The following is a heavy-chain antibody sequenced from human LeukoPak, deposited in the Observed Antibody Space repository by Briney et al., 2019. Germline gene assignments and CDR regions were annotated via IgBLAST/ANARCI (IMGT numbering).Heavy chain of an antibody. V-gene: IGHV1-18*01. CDR2: ISAYNGNT. J-gene: IGHJ4*02. CDR1: GYTFTSYV. D-gene: IGHD2-2*01. CDR3: ARGRLSHCSSTSCYLGPAVW. Sequence: ASVKVSCKASGYTFTSYVISWVRQAPGQGLEWMGWISAYNGNTNYAQKLQGRVTMTTDTSTSTAYMELRSLRSDDTAVYYCARGRLSHCSSTSCYLGPAVWWGQGTLVTVSS.